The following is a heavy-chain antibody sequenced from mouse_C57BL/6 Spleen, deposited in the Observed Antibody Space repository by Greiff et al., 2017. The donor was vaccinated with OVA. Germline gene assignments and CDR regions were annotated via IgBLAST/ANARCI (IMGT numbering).Heavy chain of an antibody. CDR3: VDSSGYRGFDY. D-gene: IGHD3-2*02. J-gene: IGHJ2*01. Sequence: VQLQQPGAELVKPGASVKLSCKASGYTFTSYWMHWVKQRPGQGLEWIGMIHPNSGGTNYNEKFKSKATLTVDKSSSTAYMQLSSLTSEDSAVXYCVDSSGYRGFDYWGQGTTLTVSS. CDR1: GYTFTSYW. CDR2: IHPNSGGT. V-gene: IGHV1-64*01.